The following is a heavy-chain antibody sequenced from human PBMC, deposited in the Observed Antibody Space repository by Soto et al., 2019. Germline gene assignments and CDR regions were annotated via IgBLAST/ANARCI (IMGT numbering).Heavy chain of an antibody. CDR3: AGERSALPGARDAMDV. Sequence: EVRLVESGGGLVKPGGSLRVSCAASGFNFNTYSMNWVRQAPEKGLEWVSFISASGGYKYYADSVRGRFTIARDNAKKSVYLEMNSLTADDTAVYYCAGERSALPGARDAMDVWGQGTTVTVSS. J-gene: IGHJ6*02. CDR2: ISASGGYK. CDR1: GFNFNTYS. V-gene: IGHV3-21*02. D-gene: IGHD1-26*01.